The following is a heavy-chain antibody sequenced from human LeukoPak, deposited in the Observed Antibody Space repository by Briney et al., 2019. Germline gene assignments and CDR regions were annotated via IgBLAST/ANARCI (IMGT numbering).Heavy chain of an antibody. CDR1: GFTVSSNY. CDR2: ISGDGGST. CDR3: AKDIGYSYGNLDY. D-gene: IGHD5-18*01. V-gene: IGHV3-43*02. J-gene: IGHJ4*02. Sequence: GGSLRLSCAASGFTVSSNYMSWVRQAPGKGLEWVSLISGDGGSTYYADSVKGRFTISRDNSKNSLYLQMNSLRTEDTALYYCAKDIGYSYGNLDYWGQGTLVTVSS.